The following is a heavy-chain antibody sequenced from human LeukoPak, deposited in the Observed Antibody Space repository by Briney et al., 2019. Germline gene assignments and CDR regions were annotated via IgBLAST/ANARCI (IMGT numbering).Heavy chain of an antibody. Sequence: GASVTVSCKASGYTFTVYYMHWVRRAPGQGLEWMGWISPYNGNTRYAQKFQGRGAMTTDTSTTTAYMELRGLRFNDTAVYYCARAGPGSGWYFDYWGQGTLVTVSS. CDR3: ARAGPGSGWYFDY. CDR1: GYTFTVYY. CDR2: ISPYNGNT. V-gene: IGHV1-18*04. D-gene: IGHD6-19*01. J-gene: IGHJ4*02.